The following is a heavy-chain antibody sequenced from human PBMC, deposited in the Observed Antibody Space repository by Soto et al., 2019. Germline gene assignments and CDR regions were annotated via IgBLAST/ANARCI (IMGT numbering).Heavy chain of an antibody. Sequence: SETLSLTCTVSGGSVTNSSYYWGWIRQSPGKGLEWIGSVYYRGRSYSKSSVKSRVTISVDTSKNRFSLSLNSVTASGTAVYFCVSQRTTVPTQAYFDYWGPGALVTAPQ. CDR1: GGSVTNSSYY. CDR3: VSQRTTVPTQAYFDY. J-gene: IGHJ4*02. D-gene: IGHD4-17*01. CDR2: VYYRGRS. V-gene: IGHV4-39*01.